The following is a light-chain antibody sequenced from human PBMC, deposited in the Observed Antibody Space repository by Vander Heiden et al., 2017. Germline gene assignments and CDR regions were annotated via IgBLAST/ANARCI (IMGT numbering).Light chain of an antibody. CDR1: QSVLSSSNNKNY. J-gene: IGKJ5*01. CDR2: WAS. V-gene: IGKV4-1*01. CDR3: QQYYSTPPT. Sequence: DIVMTQSPDSLAVSLGERATINCKSSQSVLSSSNNKNYLAWYQQKPGQPPKLLIYWASTRESGVPDRFSGSGSGTDFTLTISSLQAEDVAVFYCQQYYSTPPTFGHGTRLEIK.